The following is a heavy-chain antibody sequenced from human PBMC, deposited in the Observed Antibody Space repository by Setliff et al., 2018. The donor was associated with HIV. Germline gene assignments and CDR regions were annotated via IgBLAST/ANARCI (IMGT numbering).Heavy chain of an antibody. CDR2: ISTYNGNI. V-gene: IGHV1-18*01. CDR1: GGTFSSGNA. Sequence: ASVKVSCKASGGTFSSGNAISWVRQAPGQGFEWMGWISTYNGNINYAQKVQGRVTMTTDTSTNTVYMELRSLRSDDTAVYYCARDEQYQLLLDYWGQGTLVTVSS. J-gene: IGHJ4*02. CDR3: ARDEQYQLLLDY. D-gene: IGHD2-2*01.